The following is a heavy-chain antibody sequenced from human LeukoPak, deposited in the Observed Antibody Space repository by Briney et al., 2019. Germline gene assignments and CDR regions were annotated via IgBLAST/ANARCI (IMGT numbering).Heavy chain of an antibody. CDR2: ISSSGTTI. D-gene: IGHD3-16*01. CDR1: GFTFSDYY. CDR3: ARVPISSASYFDY. J-gene: IGHJ4*02. Sequence: KAGGSLRLSCAASGFTFSDYYMSWIRQAPGKGLEWLSYISSSGTTIYYADSVKGRFTISRDNAKNSLYLQMNSLRAEDTAVYYCARVPISSASYFDYWGQGTLVTVSS. V-gene: IGHV3-11*04.